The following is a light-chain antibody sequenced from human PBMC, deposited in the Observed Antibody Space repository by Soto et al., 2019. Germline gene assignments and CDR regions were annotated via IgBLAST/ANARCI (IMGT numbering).Light chain of an antibody. Sequence: DIQFTQSPSFLSSSVPDRFTITCRASQGISSYLAWYQQKPGKAPKLLIYAASTLQSGVPLRFSGSGSGTSFTLTISSLQPEDFATYYCQQLLSYPITFGQGTRLEIK. CDR2: AAS. CDR1: QGISSY. J-gene: IGKJ5*01. CDR3: QQLLSYPIT. V-gene: IGKV1-9*01.